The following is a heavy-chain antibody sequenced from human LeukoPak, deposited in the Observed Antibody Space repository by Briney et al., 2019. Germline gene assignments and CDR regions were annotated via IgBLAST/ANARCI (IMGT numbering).Heavy chain of an antibody. D-gene: IGHD5-12*01. CDR2: IHDSGST. CDR1: GGSISSYY. Sequence: ETLSLTCIVSGGSISSYYWSWIRQPPGKGLEWIGYIHDSGSTNYNPSLKSRVTISVDTSKNQFSLKLSSVTAADTAVYYCARGGLVDIVATIGVFDYWGQGTLVTVSS. CDR3: ARGGLVDIVATIGVFDY. V-gene: IGHV4-59*01. J-gene: IGHJ4*02.